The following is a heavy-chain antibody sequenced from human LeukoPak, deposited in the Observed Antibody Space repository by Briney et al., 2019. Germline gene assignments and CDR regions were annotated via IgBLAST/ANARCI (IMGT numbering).Heavy chain of an antibody. V-gene: IGHV4-59*08. J-gene: IGHJ4*02. CDR2: IYYSGSS. CDR3: ARRSGSFDY. CDR1: GGSVSGYY. Sequence: SETLSPTCSVSGGSVSGYYWNWIRQPPGKGLEWIGYIYYSGSSNYNPSLESRVTISIDTSNNQFSLKLRSVTAADTAVYYCARRSGSFDYWGQGTLVTVSS. D-gene: IGHD1-26*01.